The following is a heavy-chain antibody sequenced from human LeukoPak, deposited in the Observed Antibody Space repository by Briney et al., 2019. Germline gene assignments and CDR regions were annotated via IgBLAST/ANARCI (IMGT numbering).Heavy chain of an antibody. J-gene: IGHJ5*02. CDR2: ISDDGTTT. Sequence: PGGSLRLSCAASGFTFNLYWIHWVRQAPGKGLEWLSRISDDGTTTNYADSVKGRFTISRDNAKNTLYLQMNSLRVDDTAVYYCARDSRYYYGSGSYQPYWFDPWGQGTLGTVSS. D-gene: IGHD3-10*01. CDR1: GFTFNLYW. CDR3: ARDSRYYYGSGSYQPYWFDP. V-gene: IGHV3-74*01.